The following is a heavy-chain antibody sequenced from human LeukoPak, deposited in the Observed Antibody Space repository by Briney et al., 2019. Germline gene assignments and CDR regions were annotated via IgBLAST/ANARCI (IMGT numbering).Heavy chain of an antibody. CDR3: ARGLESVAAGGKAFDY. CDR2: INHSGST. D-gene: IGHD6-13*01. Sequence: SETLSLTCTVSGGSISSYYWSWIRQPPGKGLEWIGEINHSGSTNYNPSLKSRVTISVDTSKNQFSLKLSSVTAADTAVYYCARGLESVAAGGKAFDYWGQGTLVTVSS. V-gene: IGHV4-34*01. J-gene: IGHJ4*02. CDR1: GGSISSYY.